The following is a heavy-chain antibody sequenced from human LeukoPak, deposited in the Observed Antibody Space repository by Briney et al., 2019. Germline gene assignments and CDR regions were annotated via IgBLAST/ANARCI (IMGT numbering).Heavy chain of an antibody. V-gene: IGHV1-18*01. J-gene: IGHJ4*02. CDR1: GYTFTTYG. Sequence: GASVKVSCKASGYTFTTYGISWVRQAPGQGLEWMGWISTYNGDTNYAQKLQGRVTMTTDTSTNTAYMELRSLRSDDTAVYYCARGEARQSPPSHWGQGTLVTVSS. CDR3: ARGEARQSPPSH. CDR2: ISTYNGDT.